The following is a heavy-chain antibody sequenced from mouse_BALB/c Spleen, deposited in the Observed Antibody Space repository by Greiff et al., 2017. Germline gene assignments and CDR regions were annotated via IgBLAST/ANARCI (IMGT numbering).Heavy chain of an antibody. Sequence: EVQLQQSGAELVKPGASVKLSCTASGFNIKDTYMHWVKQRPEQGLEWIGRIDPANGNTKYDPKFQGKATITADTSSNTAYLQLSSLTSEDTAVYYCARGGVRREAWFAYWGQGTLVTVSA. V-gene: IGHV14-3*02. J-gene: IGHJ3*01. CDR3: ARGGVRREAWFAY. CDR1: GFNIKDTY. CDR2: IDPANGNT. D-gene: IGHD2-14*01.